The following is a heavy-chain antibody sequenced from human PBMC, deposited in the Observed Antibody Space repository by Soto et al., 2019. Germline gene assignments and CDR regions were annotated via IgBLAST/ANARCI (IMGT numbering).Heavy chain of an antibody. V-gene: IGHV1-3*01. CDR1: GYTFTSYA. D-gene: IGHD1-26*01. CDR2: INAGNGNT. J-gene: IGHJ4*02. Sequence: ASVKVSWKAAGYTFTSYAMHWGRQAPGQRLEWMGWINAGNGNTKYSQKFQGRVTITRDTSASTAYMELSSLRSEDTAVYYCARDTGYSGSSGWFDYWGQATLVTVSS. CDR3: ARDTGYSGSSGWFDY.